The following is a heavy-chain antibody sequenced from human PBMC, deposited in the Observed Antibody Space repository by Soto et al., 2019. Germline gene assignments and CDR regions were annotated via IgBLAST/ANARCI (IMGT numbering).Heavy chain of an antibody. J-gene: IGHJ5*02. CDR1: GGSISSSSYY. Sequence: SETLSLTCTVSGGSISSSSYYWGWIRQPPGKGLEWIGSIYYSGSTYYNPSLKSRVTISVDTSKNQFSLKLSSVTAADTAVYYCAGRITMVRGVIIMLDVGWFDPWGQGTLVTVYS. D-gene: IGHD3-10*01. V-gene: IGHV4-39*01. CDR3: AGRITMVRGVIIMLDVGWFDP. CDR2: IYYSGST.